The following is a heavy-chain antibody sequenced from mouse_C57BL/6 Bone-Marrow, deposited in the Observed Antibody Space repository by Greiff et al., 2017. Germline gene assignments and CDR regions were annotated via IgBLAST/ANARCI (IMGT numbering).Heavy chain of an antibody. J-gene: IGHJ4*01. Sequence: VQLQQSGAELARPGASVKLSCKASGYTFTSYGISWVKQRTGQGLEWIGEIYPRSGNTYYNEKFKGKATLTADKSSSTAYMELRSLTSGDSAVYFCARREDYAMDYWGQGTSVTVSS. V-gene: IGHV1-81*01. CDR2: IYPRSGNT. CDR3: ARREDYAMDY. CDR1: GYTFTSYG.